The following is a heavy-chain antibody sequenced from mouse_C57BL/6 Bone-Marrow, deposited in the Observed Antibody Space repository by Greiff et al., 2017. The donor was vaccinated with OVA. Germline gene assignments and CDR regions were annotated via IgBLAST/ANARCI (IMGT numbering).Heavy chain of an antibody. CDR1: GYTFTDYN. CDR3: ARKELAGSSFVYFDY. Sequence: EVQLVESGPELVKPGASVKMSCKASGYTFTDYNMHWVKQSHGKSLEWIGYINPNNGGTSYNQKFKGKATLTVNKSSSTAYMELRSLTSEDSAVYYCARKELAGSSFVYFDYWGQGTTLTVSS. CDR2: INPNNGGT. V-gene: IGHV1-22*01. J-gene: IGHJ2*01. D-gene: IGHD1-1*01.